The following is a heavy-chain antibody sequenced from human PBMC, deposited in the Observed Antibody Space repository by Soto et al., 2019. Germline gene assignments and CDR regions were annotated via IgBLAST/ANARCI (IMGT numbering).Heavy chain of an antibody. V-gene: IGHV1-69*13. CDR3: ARGRCSSSSFGYYYYGMDV. CDR2: IIPIFGTA. D-gene: IGHD6-6*01. Sequence: ASVKVSCKASGGTFSSYAISWVRQAPGQGLEWMGGIIPIFGTANYAQKFQGRVTITAEESTSSAYMELSSLRSEDSAVYYCARGRCSSSSFGYYYYGMDVWGQGTTVTVSS. J-gene: IGHJ6*02. CDR1: GGTFSSYA.